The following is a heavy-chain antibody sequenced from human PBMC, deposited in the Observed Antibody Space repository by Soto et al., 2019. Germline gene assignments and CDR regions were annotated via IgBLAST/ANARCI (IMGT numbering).Heavy chain of an antibody. CDR2: IYWDDSK. Sequence: QITLKESGPTLVKPTQTLTLTCTFSGFSLTTDRVGVGWIRQPPGEALEWLAVIYWDDSKTYRPSLESRLTINKDTSKTQVALTLTNMDCLDTATYYCAHAYGGRSLYWGQGTLVTVSS. CDR3: AHAYGGRSLY. D-gene: IGHD1-26*01. V-gene: IGHV2-5*02. CDR1: GFSLTTDRVG. J-gene: IGHJ4*02.